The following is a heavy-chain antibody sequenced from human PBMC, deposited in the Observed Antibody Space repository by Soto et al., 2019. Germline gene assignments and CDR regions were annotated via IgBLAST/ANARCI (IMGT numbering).Heavy chain of an antibody. CDR1: GDSTSNSNYY. CDR3: VRGGKYRLQETYCFDY. V-gene: IGHV4-39*01. CDR2: IDYYGNT. Sequence: PSETLSLTCSVSGDSTSNSNYYWGWIRQPPGRGLEWVGSIDYYGNTYYNPSVKSRVSVSVDTSKGQFSVRLTSVTAADTAVYYCVRGGKYRLQETYCFDYWGQGALVTVSS. D-gene: IGHD4-4*01. J-gene: IGHJ4*02.